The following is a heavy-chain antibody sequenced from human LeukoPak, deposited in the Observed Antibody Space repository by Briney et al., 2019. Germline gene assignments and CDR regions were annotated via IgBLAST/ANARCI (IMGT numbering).Heavy chain of an antibody. D-gene: IGHD2-2*01. J-gene: IGHJ3*02. V-gene: IGHV3-21*01. CDR3: ARDHRPEGYQLLRGAFDI. Sequence: GGSLRLSCAASGFTFSSYSMNWVRQAPGKGLEWVSSISSSSSYIYYADSVKGRFTISRDNAKDSLYLQMNSLRAEDTAVYYCARDHRPEGYQLLRGAFDIWGQGTMVTVSS. CDR1: GFTFSSYS. CDR2: ISSSSSYI.